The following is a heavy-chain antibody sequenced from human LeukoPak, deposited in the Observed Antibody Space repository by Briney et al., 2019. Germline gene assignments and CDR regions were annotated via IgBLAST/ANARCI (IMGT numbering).Heavy chain of an antibody. D-gene: IGHD6-13*01. J-gene: IGHJ4*02. CDR1: GFAFSDYY. CDR2: ISSSGSTI. Sequence: GGSLRLSCAASGFAFSDYYMSWIRQAPGKGLEWVSYISSSGSTIYYADSVKGRFTISRDNAKNSLYLQMNSLRAEDTAVYYCARDHIAAAWAPWSYFDYWGQGTLVTVSS. CDR3: ARDHIAAAWAPWSYFDY. V-gene: IGHV3-11*04.